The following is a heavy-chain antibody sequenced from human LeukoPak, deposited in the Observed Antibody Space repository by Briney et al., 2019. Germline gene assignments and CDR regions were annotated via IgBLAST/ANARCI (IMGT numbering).Heavy chain of an antibody. V-gene: IGHV4-39*07. CDR1: GDSISSSSYY. CDR3: ARVGIAPACTDY. Sequence: SETLSLTCTVSGDSISSSSYYWGWIRQPPGKGLEWIGSVYYSGSTFYTPSLKSRVTISMDTSKNESSLKLNSVTPAAPSLYYCARVGIAPACTDYWGQGPLVTVPS. CDR2: VYYSGST. D-gene: IGHD6-13*01. J-gene: IGHJ4*02.